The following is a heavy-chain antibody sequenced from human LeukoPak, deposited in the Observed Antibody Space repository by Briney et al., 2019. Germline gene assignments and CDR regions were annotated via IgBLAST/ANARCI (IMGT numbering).Heavy chain of an antibody. CDR3: ASTPETYYYDSSGSSGYYYYGMDV. J-gene: IGHJ6*02. D-gene: IGHD3-22*01. CDR1: GGSISSYY. CDR2: IYYSGST. V-gene: IGHV4-59*01. Sequence: TSETLSLTCTVSGGSISSYYWSWIRQPPGKGLEWIGYIYYSGSTNYNPSLKSRVTISVDTSKNQFSLKLSSVTAADTAVYYCASTPETYYYDSSGSSGYYYYGMDVWGRGTTVTVSS.